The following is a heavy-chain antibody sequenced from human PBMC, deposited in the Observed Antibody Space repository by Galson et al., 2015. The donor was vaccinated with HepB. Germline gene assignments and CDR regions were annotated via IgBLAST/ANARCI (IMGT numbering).Heavy chain of an antibody. CDR3: ARGGGYSYGWEIAFDI. J-gene: IGHJ3*02. Sequence: SVKVSCKASGYTFTGYYMHWVRQAPGQGLEWMGWINPNSGGTNYAQKFQGRVTMTRDTSISTAYMELSRLRSDDTAVYYCARGGGYSYGWEIAFDIWGQGTMVTVSS. V-gene: IGHV1-2*02. CDR1: GYTFTGYY. CDR2: INPNSGGT. D-gene: IGHD5-18*01.